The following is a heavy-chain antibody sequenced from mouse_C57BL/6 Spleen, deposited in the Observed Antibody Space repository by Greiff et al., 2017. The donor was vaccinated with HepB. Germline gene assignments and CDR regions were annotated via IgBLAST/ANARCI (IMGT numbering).Heavy chain of an antibody. CDR3: ARRGYYNGSSSYAMDY. J-gene: IGHJ4*01. D-gene: IGHD1-1*01. Sequence: QVQLQQPGTELVKPGASVKLSCKASGYTFTSYWMHWVKQRPGQGLEWIGNINPSNGGTNYNEKFKSKATLTVDKSSSTAYMQLSSLTSEDSAVYYCARRGYYNGSSSYAMDYWGQGTSVTVSS. CDR2: INPSNGGT. CDR1: GYTFTSYW. V-gene: IGHV1-53*01.